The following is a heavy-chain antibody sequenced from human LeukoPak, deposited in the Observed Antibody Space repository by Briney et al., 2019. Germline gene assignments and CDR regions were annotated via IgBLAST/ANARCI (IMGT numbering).Heavy chain of an antibody. D-gene: IGHD2-15*01. CDR3: ARADVVVVAATRAYYYYGMDV. CDR2: ISYDGSNK. Sequence: GGSLRLSCAASGFTFSSYAMHWVRQAPGKGLEWVAVISYDGSNKYYADSVKGRFTISRDNSKNTLYLQMNSLRAEDTAVYYCARADVVVVAATRAYYYYGMDVWGQGTTVTVSS. J-gene: IGHJ6*02. CDR1: GFTFSSYA. V-gene: IGHV3-30-3*01.